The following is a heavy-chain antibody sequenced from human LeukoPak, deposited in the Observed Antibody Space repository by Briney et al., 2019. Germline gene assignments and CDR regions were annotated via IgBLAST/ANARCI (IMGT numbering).Heavy chain of an antibody. CDR1: GYTFTGYY. Sequence: GASVKVSCKASGYTFTGYYMHWVRQAPGQGLEWMGWINPNSGGTNYAQKFQGWVTMTRDTSISTAYMELSRLRSDDTAVYYCAAELYGGNSDCCNFEIWGQGTMVTVSS. J-gene: IGHJ3*02. CDR2: INPNSGGT. CDR3: AAELYGGNSDCCNFEI. V-gene: IGHV1-2*04. D-gene: IGHD4-23*01.